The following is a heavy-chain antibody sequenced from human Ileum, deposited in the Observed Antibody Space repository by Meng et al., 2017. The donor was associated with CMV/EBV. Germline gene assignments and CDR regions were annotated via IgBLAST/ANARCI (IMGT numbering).Heavy chain of an antibody. CDR1: GGSISSSSYY. CDR2: IYYSGST. J-gene: IGHJ6*02. Sequence: SETLSLTCTVSGGSISSSSYYWGWIRQPPGKGLEWIGSIYYSGSTYYNPSLKSRVTISVDTSKNQFSLKLRSVTAADTAVYYCARDRHYYYYYGMDVWGQGTTVTVSS. CDR3: ARDRHYYYYYGMDV. V-gene: IGHV4-39*07.